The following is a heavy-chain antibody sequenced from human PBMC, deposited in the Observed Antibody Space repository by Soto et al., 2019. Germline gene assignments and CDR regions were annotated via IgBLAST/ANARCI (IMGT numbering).Heavy chain of an antibody. CDR1: GLILSNAW. J-gene: IGHJ3*02. Sequence: GGSLRLSCAASGLILSNAWMDWVRQAPGKGLEWVGRIKSKAHGGTADYAAPVKGRFTISRDDSKNALYLQMNGLKTEDTAVYYCTTIFAGASALLDDSFDIWGQGTMVTVSS. CDR3: TTIFAGASALLDDSFDI. CDR2: IKSKAHGGTA. V-gene: IGHV3-15*07. D-gene: IGHD2-21*01.